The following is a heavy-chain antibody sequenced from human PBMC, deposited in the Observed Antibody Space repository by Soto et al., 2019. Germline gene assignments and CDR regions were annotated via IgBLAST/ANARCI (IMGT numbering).Heavy chain of an antibody. CDR3: ARQIYDSDTGPNFQYYFDS. V-gene: IGHV5-10-1*01. D-gene: IGHD3-22*01. J-gene: IGHJ4*02. Sequence: PGESLKISCKGSGYSFAGYWITWVRQKPGKGLEWMGRIDPSDSQTYYSPSFRGHVTISATKSITTVFVQWSSPRASDTAMYYCARQIYDSDTGPNFQYYFDSWGQGTPVTVSS. CDR1: GYSFAGYW. CDR2: IDPSDSQT.